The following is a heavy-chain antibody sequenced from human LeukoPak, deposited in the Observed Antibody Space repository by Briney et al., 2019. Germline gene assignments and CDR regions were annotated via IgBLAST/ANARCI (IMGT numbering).Heavy chain of an antibody. J-gene: IGHJ6*02. D-gene: IGHD2-21*02. Sequence: PGRSLRLSCAASGFTFSSYGMHWVRQAPGKGLEWVAVISYDGSNKYYADSVKGRFTISRDNSKNTLYLQMNSLRAEDTAVYYCAKEHCGGDCYYYYGMDVWGQGTTVTVSS. CDR2: ISYDGSNK. CDR1: GFTFSSYG. V-gene: IGHV3-30*18. CDR3: AKEHCGGDCYYYYGMDV.